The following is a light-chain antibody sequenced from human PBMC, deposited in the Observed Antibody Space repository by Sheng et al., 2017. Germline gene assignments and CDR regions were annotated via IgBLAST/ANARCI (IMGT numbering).Light chain of an antibody. CDR3: QQSDSTPWT. Sequence: DIQMTQSPSSLSASVGDRVTITCQASQDINNYLNWYQQKAERAPNLLIYAASTLQSGVPSRFSGSGSGTDFTLTISSLRPEDFAIYYCQQSDSTPWTFGQGTKVEIK. CDR1: QDINNY. V-gene: IGKV1-39*01. CDR2: AAS. J-gene: IGKJ1*01.